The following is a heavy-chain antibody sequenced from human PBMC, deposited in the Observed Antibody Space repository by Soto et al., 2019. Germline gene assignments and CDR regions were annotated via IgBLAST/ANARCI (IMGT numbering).Heavy chain of an antibody. CDR1: GGSISSYY. Sequence: ETLSLACPVSGGSISSYYWSCIRPPPGRGLEWIGYIYYSGSTNYNPSLKSRVTISVDTSKNQFSLKLSSVTAADTAVYYCARDGHEKWFGEWNDYYGMDVWGQVTTVT. J-gene: IGHJ6*02. D-gene: IGHD3-10*01. V-gene: IGHV4-59*01. CDR3: ARDGHEKWFGEWNDYYGMDV. CDR2: IYYSGST.